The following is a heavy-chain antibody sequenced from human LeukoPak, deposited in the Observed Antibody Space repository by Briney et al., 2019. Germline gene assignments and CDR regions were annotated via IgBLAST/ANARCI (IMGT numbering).Heavy chain of an antibody. D-gene: IGHD3-10*01. CDR2: ISGSGGST. CDR3: AKMENPKYYYGSGSPSYAFDI. CDR1: GFTLSSNA. V-gene: IGHV3-23*01. J-gene: IGHJ3*02. Sequence: GGSLRLSCAASGFTLSSNAMNWVRQAPGKGLEWVSGISGSGGSTYYADSVKGRFTISRDNSKNTLYLQMNSLRAEDTAVYYCAKMENPKYYYGSGSPSYAFDIWGQGTMVTVSS.